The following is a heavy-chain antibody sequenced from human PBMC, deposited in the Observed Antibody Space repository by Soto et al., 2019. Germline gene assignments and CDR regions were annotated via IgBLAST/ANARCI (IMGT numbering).Heavy chain of an antibody. J-gene: IGHJ5*02. Sequence: PSETLSLTCTVSGASITQYYLNWIRQSPGKGLEWIVSVSSTGSTVYNPSLTSRVTVSLDTSKNQFSLTLNSVTAADTAVYHCARAPALGWFDPWGQGTLVTVSS. CDR2: VSSTGST. CDR1: GASITQYY. V-gene: IGHV4-59*01. CDR3: ARAPALGWFDP.